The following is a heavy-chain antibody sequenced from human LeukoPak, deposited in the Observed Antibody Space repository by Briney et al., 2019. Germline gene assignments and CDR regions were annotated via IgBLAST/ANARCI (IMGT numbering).Heavy chain of an antibody. CDR1: GFTFSSYS. CDR2: ISSSSSYI. Sequence: GGSLRLSCAASGFTFSSYSMNWVRQAPGKGLEWVSSISSSSSYIYYADSVKGRFTTSRDNAKNSLYLQMNSLRAEDTAVYYCARDLYYDYVWGSYRRPFDYWGQGTLVTVSS. D-gene: IGHD3-16*02. CDR3: ARDLYYDYVWGSYRRPFDY. V-gene: IGHV3-21*01. J-gene: IGHJ4*02.